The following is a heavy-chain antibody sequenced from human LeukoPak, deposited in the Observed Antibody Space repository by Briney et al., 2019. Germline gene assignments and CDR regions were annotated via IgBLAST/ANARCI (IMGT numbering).Heavy chain of an antibody. J-gene: IGHJ4*02. CDR1: GGSISSYY. V-gene: IGHV4-59*01. Sequence: WETLSLTCTVSGGSISSYYWSWIRQPPGKGLEWIGHIYYSGSTNYNPSLKSRVTISVDMSKNQFSLKLRSVTAADTAVYYCARYPGLEGAGSKGAFDYWGQGTLVTVSS. CDR3: ARYPGLEGAGSKGAFDY. D-gene: IGHD3-10*01. CDR2: IYYSGST.